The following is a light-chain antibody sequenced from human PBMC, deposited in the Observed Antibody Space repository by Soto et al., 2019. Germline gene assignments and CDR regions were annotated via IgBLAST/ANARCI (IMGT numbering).Light chain of an antibody. Sequence: EIVLTQSPGTLSLSPRERATLSRRASQSVSSNYLAWYQQKPGQAPRLLIYGASSRATGIPDRFSGSGSGTDFTLTISRLEPEDFAVYYCQQYGSSPPYTFGQGTKLEIK. V-gene: IGKV3-20*01. CDR2: GAS. CDR3: QQYGSSPPYT. CDR1: QSVSSNY. J-gene: IGKJ2*01.